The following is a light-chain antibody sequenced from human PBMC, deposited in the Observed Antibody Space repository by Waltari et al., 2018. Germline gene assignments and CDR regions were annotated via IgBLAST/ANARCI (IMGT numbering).Light chain of an antibody. CDR1: SSDVGGYNY. J-gene: IGLJ1*01. Sequence: QSALTQPASVSGSPGQPITISCTGTSSDVGGYNYVSWYQQHPDKAPKLMIYEVSNRPSGVSNRCSGSKAGNTASLTISGLQAEDEADYYCSSYTSSSTYVFGTGTKVTVL. CDR3: SSYTSSSTYV. CDR2: EVS. V-gene: IGLV2-14*01.